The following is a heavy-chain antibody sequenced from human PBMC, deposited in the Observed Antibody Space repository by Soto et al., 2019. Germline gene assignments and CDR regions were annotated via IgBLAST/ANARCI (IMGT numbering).Heavy chain of an antibody. V-gene: IGHV4-34*01. CDR2: INHSGST. CDR3: ARDPYYDFWSGYYTGDYYYYGMDV. D-gene: IGHD3-3*01. CDR1: GGSFSGYY. J-gene: IGHJ6*02. Sequence: PGERRFLTYAIYGGSFSGYYWSCIRQPPGKGLEWIGEINHSGSTNYNPSLKSRVTISVDTSKNQFSLKLSSVTAADTAVYYCARDPYYDFWSGYYTGDYYYYGMDVWGQGTTVTVSS.